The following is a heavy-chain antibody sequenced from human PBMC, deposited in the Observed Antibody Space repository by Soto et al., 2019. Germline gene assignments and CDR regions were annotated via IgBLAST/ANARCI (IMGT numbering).Heavy chain of an antibody. V-gene: IGHV3-30-3*01. CDR3: ARDPGGTDFAEWTYYFYY. CDR2: ISYDGSNK. J-gene: IGHJ4*02. Sequence: QVQLVESGGGVVQPGRSLRLSCAASGFTFSSYAMHWVSQAPGKGLEWVAVISYDGSNKYYADSVKGRFTISRDNSKNTLYLQMNSLRAEDTVVYYCARDPGGTDFAEWTYYFYYWGQGTLVPVSS. D-gene: IGHD3-3*01. CDR1: GFTFSSYA.